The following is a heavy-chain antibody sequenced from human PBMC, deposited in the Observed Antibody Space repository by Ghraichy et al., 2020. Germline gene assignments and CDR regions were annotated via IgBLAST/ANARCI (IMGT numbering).Heavy chain of an antibody. CDR3: ARDQKLVGTRVSDAFDI. D-gene: IGHD1-26*01. CDR2: TNSDGSST. CDR1: GFTFSSYW. V-gene: IGHV3-74*01. J-gene: IGHJ3*02. Sequence: GGSLRLSCAASGFTFSSYWMHWVRQAPGKGLVWVSRTNSDGSSTTYADSVKGRFTISRDNAKNTLYLQMNSLRAEDTAVYYCARDQKLVGTRVSDAFDIWGQGTMVTVSS.